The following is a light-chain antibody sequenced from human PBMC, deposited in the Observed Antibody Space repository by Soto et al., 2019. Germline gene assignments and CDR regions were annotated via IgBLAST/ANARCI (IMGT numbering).Light chain of an antibody. CDR2: KAS. CDR3: QQSYSTPRT. J-gene: IGKJ1*01. Sequence: DIQLTQSPSTLSANVGDRVKITCWASQTISSWLAWYQQKPGKAPKLLIYKASTLKSGVPSRFSGSGSGTDFTLTISSLQPEDFATYYCQQSYSTPRTFGQGTKVDIK. CDR1: QTISSW. V-gene: IGKV1-5*03.